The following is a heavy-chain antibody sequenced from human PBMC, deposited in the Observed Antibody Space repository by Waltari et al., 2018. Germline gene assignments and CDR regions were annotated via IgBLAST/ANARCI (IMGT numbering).Heavy chain of an antibody. D-gene: IGHD5-18*01. J-gene: IGHJ6*02. V-gene: IGHV4-39*01. CDR3: ARLYSYGPMGYYYYGMDV. Sequence: QLQLQESGPGLVKPSETLSLTCTVSGGSISSSSYYWGWIRQPPGKGLEWIGSIYYSGSTYYNPSLKSRVTISVDTSKNQFSLKLSSVTAADTAVYYCARLYSYGPMGYYYYGMDVWGQGTTVTVSS. CDR2: IYYSGST. CDR1: GGSISSSSYY.